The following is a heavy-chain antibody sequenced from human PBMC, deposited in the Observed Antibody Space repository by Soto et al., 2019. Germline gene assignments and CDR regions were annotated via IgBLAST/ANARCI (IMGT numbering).Heavy chain of an antibody. V-gene: IGHV4-39*01. CDR1: GGSISSTSYY. CDR2: IYYSGST. CDR3: ARARYDYIWGSYRYLDY. Sequence: SETLSLTCTVSGGSISSTSYYWGWIRQPPGKGLEWIGSIYYSGSTYYNPSLKSRVTISVDTSKNQFSLTLSSVTDADTAVYYCARARYDYIWGSYRYLDYWGQGTLVTVSS. D-gene: IGHD3-16*02. J-gene: IGHJ4*02.